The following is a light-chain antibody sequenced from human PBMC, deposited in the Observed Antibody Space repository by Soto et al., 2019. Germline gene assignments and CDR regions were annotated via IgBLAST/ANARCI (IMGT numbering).Light chain of an antibody. V-gene: IGKV1-5*03. CDR3: QHYNSYSEA. J-gene: IGKJ1*01. Sequence: IQMTPSPSTLSGSVGDRFNITCRASQTISSWLAWYQQKPGKAPKLLIYKASTLKSGVPSRFSGSGSGTEFTLTISSLQPDDFATYYCQHYNSYSEACGQGTKVDIK. CDR2: KAS. CDR1: QTISSW.